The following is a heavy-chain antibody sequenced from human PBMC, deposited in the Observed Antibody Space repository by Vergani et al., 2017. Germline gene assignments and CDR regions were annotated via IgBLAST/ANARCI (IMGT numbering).Heavy chain of an antibody. V-gene: IGHV4-61*08. J-gene: IGHJ6*02. CDR3: ARDRERKGYGMDV. CDR1: GGSISSGGYY. Sequence: QVQLQESGPGLVKPSPTLSLTCTVSGGSISSGGYYWSWIRQPPGKGLEWIGYIYYSGSTNYNPSLKSRVTISVDTSKNQFSLKLSSVTAADTAVYYCARDRERKGYGMDVWGQGTTVTVSS. D-gene: IGHD3-10*01. CDR2: IYYSGST.